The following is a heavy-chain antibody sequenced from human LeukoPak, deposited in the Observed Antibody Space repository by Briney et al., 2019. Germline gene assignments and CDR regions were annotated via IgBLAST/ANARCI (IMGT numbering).Heavy chain of an antibody. J-gene: IGHJ4*02. Sequence: ASVKVSCKASGYTFTGYYMHWVRQAPGQGLEWMGCINPNSGGTNYAQKFQGRVTMTRDTSISTAYMELSSLRAEDTAVYYCARDRTPKGGNFVYWGQGTLVTVSS. V-gene: IGHV1-2*02. CDR1: GYTFTGYY. CDR2: INPNSGGT. CDR3: ARDRTPKGGNFVY. D-gene: IGHD3-16*01.